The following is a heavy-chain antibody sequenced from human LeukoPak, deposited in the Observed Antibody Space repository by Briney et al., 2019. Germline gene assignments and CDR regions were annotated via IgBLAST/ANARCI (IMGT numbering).Heavy chain of an antibody. CDR3: ARGYSSSWFDY. V-gene: IGHV4-59*08. CDR2: IYYSGST. J-gene: IGHJ4*02. D-gene: IGHD6-13*01. CDR1: GGSINNYY. Sequence: SETLSLTCSVSGGSINNYYWSWIRQPPGKGLEWIGYIYYSGSTNYNPSLKSRVIISVDTSKNQFSLKLSSVTAADTAVYYCARGYSSSWFDYWGQGTLVTVSS.